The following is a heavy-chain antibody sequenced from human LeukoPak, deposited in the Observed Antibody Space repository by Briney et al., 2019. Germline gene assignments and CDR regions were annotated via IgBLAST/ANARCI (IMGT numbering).Heavy chain of an antibody. V-gene: IGHV4-39*01. J-gene: IGHJ4*02. D-gene: IGHD5-12*01. CDR2: MYYTGST. Sequence: SETLSLTCTVSGGSISSSNYYWGWIRQPPGKGLEWTGNMYYTGSTHYNPSLKSRVTISVDTSKNQYSLKLSSVTAADTAVYYCARRQIVTTIIDYWGQGTLVTVSS. CDR3: ARRQIVTTIIDY. CDR1: GGSISSSNYY.